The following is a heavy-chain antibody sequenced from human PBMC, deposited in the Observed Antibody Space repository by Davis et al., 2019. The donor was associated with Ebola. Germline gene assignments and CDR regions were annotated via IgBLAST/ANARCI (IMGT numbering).Heavy chain of an antibody. CDR1: GGSISSYY. CDR2: IYYSGST. Sequence: PSETLSLTCTVSGGSISSYYWSWIRQPPGKGLEWIGYIYYSGSTNYNPSLKSRVTISVDTSKNQFSLKLSSVTAADTAVYYCARHGAVANNYYYYYGMDVWGQGTTVTVSS. J-gene: IGHJ6*02. CDR3: ARHGAVANNYYYYYGMDV. D-gene: IGHD6-19*01. V-gene: IGHV4-59*08.